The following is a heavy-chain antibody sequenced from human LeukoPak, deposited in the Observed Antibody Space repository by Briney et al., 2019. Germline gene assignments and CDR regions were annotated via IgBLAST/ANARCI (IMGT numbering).Heavy chain of an antibody. J-gene: IGHJ3*02. CDR2: ISSTSTI. CDR3: ARGPGDFDASDI. D-gene: IGHD1-14*01. Sequence: GGSLRLSYAASGFTFSSYSMNWVRQAPGKGLEWVSYISSTSTIYYVDSVKGRFTISRDNAKNSLYLQMNSLRDEDTAVYYCARGPGDFDASDIWGQGTMVTVSS. V-gene: IGHV3-48*02. CDR1: GFTFSSYS.